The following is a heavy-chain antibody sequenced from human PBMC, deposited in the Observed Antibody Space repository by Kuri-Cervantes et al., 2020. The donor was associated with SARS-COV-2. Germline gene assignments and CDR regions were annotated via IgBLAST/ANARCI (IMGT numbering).Heavy chain of an antibody. J-gene: IGHJ5*02. V-gene: IGHV4-34*01. CDR1: GGSFSGYY. CDR3: ARGFDP. CDR2: INHSGST. Sequence: ESLKISCAVYGGSFSGYYWSWIRRPPGKGLEWIGEINHSGSTNYNPSLKSRVTISVDTSKNQFSLKLSSVTAADTAVYYCARGFDPWGQGTLVTVSS.